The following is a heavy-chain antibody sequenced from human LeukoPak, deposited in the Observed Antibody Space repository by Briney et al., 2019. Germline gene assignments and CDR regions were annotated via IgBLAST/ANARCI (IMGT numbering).Heavy chain of an antibody. V-gene: IGHV3-30*02. Sequence: PGGSLRLSCAASGFTFSSYGMHWVRQAPGKGLEWVAFIRYDGSNTYYADSVKGRFTFSRDNSKNTLYLQMYTLRAEDTAIYYCAKSYNWKDYYYYYMDVWGKGTTVTISS. CDR1: GFTFSSYG. D-gene: IGHD1-1*01. CDR2: IRYDGSNT. CDR3: AKSYNWKDYYYYYMDV. J-gene: IGHJ6*03.